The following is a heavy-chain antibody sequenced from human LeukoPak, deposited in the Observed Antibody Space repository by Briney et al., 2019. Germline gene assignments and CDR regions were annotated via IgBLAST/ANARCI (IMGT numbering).Heavy chain of an antibody. D-gene: IGHD5-18*01. CDR3: ARETQAYSSRYYFDY. V-gene: IGHV4-30-2*01. Sequence: PSQTLSLTCAVSGGSSSSGDYSWDWLRQPPGKGLEWIGYIQRSGSTYYNPSLKSRVTISVDRSKNQFSLRLTSVTAADTAVYYCARETQAYSSRYYFDYWGQGILVTVSS. J-gene: IGHJ4*02. CDR1: GGSSSSGDYS. CDR2: IQRSGST.